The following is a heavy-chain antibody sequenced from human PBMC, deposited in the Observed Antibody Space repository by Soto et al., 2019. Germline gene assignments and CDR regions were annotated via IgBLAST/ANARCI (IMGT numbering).Heavy chain of an antibody. CDR3: ARPDAPRGVRVVIITVPQDYYYYGMDV. J-gene: IGHJ6*02. CDR1: GGTFSSYA. V-gene: IGHV1-69*06. Sequence: QVQLVQSGAEVKKPGSSVKVSCKASGGTFSSYAISWVRQAPGQGLEWMGGIIPIFGTANYAQKFQGRVTITEDKSTSTAYMELSSLRSEDTAVYYCARPDAPRGVRVVIITVPQDYYYYGMDVWGQGTTVTVSS. CDR2: IIPIFGTA. D-gene: IGHD3-10*01.